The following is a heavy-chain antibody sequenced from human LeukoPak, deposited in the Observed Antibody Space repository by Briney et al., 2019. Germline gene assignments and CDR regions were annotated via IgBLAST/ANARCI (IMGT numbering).Heavy chain of an antibody. Sequence: GASVKVSCKASGYPFTDYFIHWVRQAPGQGLEWMGWSNPKSGGTNYAQKFQGRVTMTRDTSISTAYMELRRLRSDDTAVYYCARAEVSRYFDWSDVFDIWGQGTMVTVSS. J-gene: IGHJ3*02. CDR2: SNPKSGGT. CDR1: GYPFTDYF. D-gene: IGHD3-9*01. CDR3: ARAEVSRYFDWSDVFDI. V-gene: IGHV1-2*02.